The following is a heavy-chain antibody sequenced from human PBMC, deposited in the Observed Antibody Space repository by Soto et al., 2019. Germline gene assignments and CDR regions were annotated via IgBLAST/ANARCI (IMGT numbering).Heavy chain of an antibody. Sequence: SETLSLTCAVYGGSFSGYYWSWIRQPPGKGLEWIGEINHSGSTNYNPSLKSRVTISVDTSKNQFSLKLSSVTAADTAVYYCARDRGVWAIGYYYGMDVWGQGTTVTVSS. V-gene: IGHV4-34*01. CDR1: GGSFSGYY. D-gene: IGHD3-16*01. CDR2: INHSGST. CDR3: ARDRGVWAIGYYYGMDV. J-gene: IGHJ6*02.